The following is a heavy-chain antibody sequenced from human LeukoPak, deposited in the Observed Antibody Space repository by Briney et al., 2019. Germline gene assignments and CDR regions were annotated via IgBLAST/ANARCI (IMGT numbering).Heavy chain of an antibody. V-gene: IGHV3-21*01. J-gene: IGHJ4*02. CDR1: GFTFSSYS. D-gene: IGHD3-10*01. Sequence: PGVSLRLSCAASGFTFSSYSMNWVRQAPGEGLEWVASISSSSSYIYYADSVKGRFTISRDNAKNSLYLQMNSLRAEDTAVYYCVRGPDNYYATPSDYWGQGTMVTVSS. CDR3: VRGPDNYYATPSDY. CDR2: ISSSSSYI.